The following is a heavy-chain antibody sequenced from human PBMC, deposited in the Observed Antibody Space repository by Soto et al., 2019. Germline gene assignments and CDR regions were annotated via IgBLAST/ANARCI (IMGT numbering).Heavy chain of an antibody. CDR2: IYHTGNT. Sequence: SETLSLTCAVSGGSISSTNWWTWVRQPPGKGLEWIGEIYHTGNTNYNPSVRSRVTISVDKSNNEFSLNLRAVTAADTAVYYCAREDGYRGGDAFDIWGQGTMVTVSS. CDR3: AREDGYRGGDAFDI. J-gene: IGHJ3*02. D-gene: IGHD5-12*01. CDR1: GGSISSTNW. V-gene: IGHV4-4*02.